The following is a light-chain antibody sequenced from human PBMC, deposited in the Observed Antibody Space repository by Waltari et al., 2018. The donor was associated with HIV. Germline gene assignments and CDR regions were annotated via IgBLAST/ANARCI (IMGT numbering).Light chain of an antibody. CDR3: SSYTSSSTLV. CDR1: SRDVGGYNY. J-gene: IGLJ2*01. Sequence: QSALTQPASVSGSPGPSITISCTGTSRDVGGYNYVSWYQQHPGKAPKLMIYDVSNRPSGVSNRCSGSKSGNTASLTISGLQAEDEADYYCSSYTSSSTLVFGGGTKLTVL. V-gene: IGLV2-14*01. CDR2: DVS.